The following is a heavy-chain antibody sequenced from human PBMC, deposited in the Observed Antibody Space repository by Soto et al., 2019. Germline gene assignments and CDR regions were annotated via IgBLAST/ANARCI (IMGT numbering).Heavy chain of an antibody. CDR1: GFTFSSYA. D-gene: IGHD4-17*01. J-gene: IGHJ6*02. V-gene: IGHV3-23*01. CDR2: ISGSGGST. Sequence: PGGSLRLSRAASGFTFSSYAMSWVRQAPGKGLERVSAISGSGGSTYYADSVKGRFTISRDNSKNTLYLQMNSLRAEDTAVYYCAKDIPTSYGDYYYYYYGMDVWGQGSTGTVSS. CDR3: AKDIPTSYGDYYYYYYGMDV.